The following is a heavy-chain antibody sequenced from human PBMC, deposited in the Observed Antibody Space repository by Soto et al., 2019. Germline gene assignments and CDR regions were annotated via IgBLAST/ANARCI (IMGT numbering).Heavy chain of an antibody. CDR3: ARTDGSSTSRYYYYYGMDV. CDR1: GYSFTKYG. D-gene: IGHD2-2*01. V-gene: IGHV1-3*01. CDR2: INPGNGDT. J-gene: IGHJ6*02. Sequence: GASVKVSCKTSGYSFTKYGLHWVRQAPGQRLEWMGWINPGNGDTKYSQKFQGRVTITRDTSATTAYMELSSLRSEDSAVFYCARTDGSSTSRYYYYYGMDVWGQGTTGTVAS.